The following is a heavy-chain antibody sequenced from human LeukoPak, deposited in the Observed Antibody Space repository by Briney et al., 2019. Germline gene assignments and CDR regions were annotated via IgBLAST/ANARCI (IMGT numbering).Heavy chain of an antibody. Sequence: GGSLRLSCAASGFTFSSYSMNWVRQAPGKGLEWVSYISSSSSTIYYADSVKGRFTISRDNAKNSLYLQMNSLRAEDTAVYYCARVARPDSFGWLVNYYYYYMDVWGKGTTVTVSS. CDR1: GFTFSSYS. CDR2: ISSSSSTI. V-gene: IGHV3-48*01. D-gene: IGHD3-16*01. J-gene: IGHJ6*03. CDR3: ARVARPDSFGWLVNYYYYYMDV.